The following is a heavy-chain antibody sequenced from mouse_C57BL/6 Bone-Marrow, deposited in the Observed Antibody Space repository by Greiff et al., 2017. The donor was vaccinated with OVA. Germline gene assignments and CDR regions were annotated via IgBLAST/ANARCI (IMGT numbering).Heavy chain of an antibody. D-gene: IGHD2-3*01. CDR3: ARAGGWFSWFAY. CDR2: ISYDGSN. J-gene: IGHJ3*01. V-gene: IGHV3-6*01. CDR1: GYSITSGYS. Sequence: EVHLVESGPGLVKPSQSLSLTCSVTGYSITSGYSWNWIRQFPGNKLEWMGYISYDGSNNYNPSLKNRISITRDTSKNQFFLKLNSVTTEDTATYYCARAGGWFSWFAYWGQGTLVTVSA.